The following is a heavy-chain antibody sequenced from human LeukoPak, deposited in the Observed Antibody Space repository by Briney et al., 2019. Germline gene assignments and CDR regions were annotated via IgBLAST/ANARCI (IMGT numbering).Heavy chain of an antibody. CDR1: GFTFSTYW. V-gene: IGHV3-7*01. CDR3: ARPWSGYSPIDY. D-gene: IGHD3-3*01. Sequence: GGSLRLSCAASGFTFSTYWMSWVRQAPGKGREWVANIKEDGREKYYVDSVKGRFTISRDNAKNSLYLQMNSLRAEDTAVYYCARPWSGYSPIDYWGQGTLVTVSS. J-gene: IGHJ4*02. CDR2: IKEDGREK.